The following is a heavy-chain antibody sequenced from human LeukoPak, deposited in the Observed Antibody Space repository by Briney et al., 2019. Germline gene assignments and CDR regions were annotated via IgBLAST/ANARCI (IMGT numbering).Heavy chain of an antibody. J-gene: IGHJ4*02. CDR1: GFTFDDYG. CDR3: ARGVVAANYFDY. D-gene: IGHD2-15*01. CDR2: INWNGGST. V-gene: IGHV3-20*04. Sequence: PGGSLRLSCATSGFTFDDYGMSWVRQAPGKGLEWVSGINWNGGSTGYADSVKGRFSISRDNAKNALYLQMNSLRAEDTALYYCARGVVAANYFDYWGQGTLVTVSS.